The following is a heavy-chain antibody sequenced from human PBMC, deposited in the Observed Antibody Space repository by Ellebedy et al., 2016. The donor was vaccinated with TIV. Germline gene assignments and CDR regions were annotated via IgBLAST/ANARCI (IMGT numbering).Heavy chain of an antibody. Sequence: GESLKISXAASGFTFNSYAMSWVRQTPGKGLEWVSAVSGSGVITYFADSVKGRFTISRDNSKNTVHLQMNSLRAEDTAVYYCGKEFIPGAPSLIDYWGQGTLVTVSS. CDR3: GKEFIPGAPSLIDY. D-gene: IGHD1-26*01. V-gene: IGHV3-23*01. J-gene: IGHJ4*02. CDR1: GFTFNSYA. CDR2: VSGSGVIT.